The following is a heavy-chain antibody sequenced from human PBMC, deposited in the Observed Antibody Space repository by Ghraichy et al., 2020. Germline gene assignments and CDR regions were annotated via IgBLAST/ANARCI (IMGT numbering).Heavy chain of an antibody. D-gene: IGHD3-22*01. CDR1: GGSISSSSYY. CDR3: ATPATYYYDSSGSTDY. CDR2: IYYSGST. J-gene: IGHJ4*02. V-gene: IGHV4-39*01. Sequence: SQTLSLTCTVSGGSISSSSYYWGWIRQPPGKGLEWIGSIYYSGSTYYNPSLKSRVTISVDTSKNQFSLKLSSVIAADTAVYYCATPATYYYDSSGSTDYWGQGTLVTVSS.